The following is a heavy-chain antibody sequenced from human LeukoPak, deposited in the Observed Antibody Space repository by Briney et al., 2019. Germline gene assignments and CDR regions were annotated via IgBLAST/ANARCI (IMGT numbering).Heavy chain of an antibody. D-gene: IGHD6-13*01. CDR2: ISSNGAST. J-gene: IGHJ4*02. V-gene: IGHV3-23*01. CDR3: AKRGSVGTLGHFDY. Sequence: GGSLRLSCAASGFTFSSYAMSWVRQAPGKGLEWVSGISSNGASTYCVDSVKGRFTISRDNSKNTLFLQMNSLRAEDTAVYYCAKRGSVGTLGHFDYWGQGTLVTVSS. CDR1: GFTFSSYA.